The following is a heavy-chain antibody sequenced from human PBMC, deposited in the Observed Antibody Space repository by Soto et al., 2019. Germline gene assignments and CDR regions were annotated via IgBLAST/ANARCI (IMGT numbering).Heavy chain of an antibody. D-gene: IGHD6-19*01. CDR3: AREGAVAGTRGVDY. V-gene: IGHV4-61*01. CDR1: GGSVSSGSYY. CDR2: IYYSGGT. J-gene: IGHJ4*02. Sequence: QVQLQESGPGLVKTSETLSLTCTVSGGSVSSGSYYWSWIRQPPGKGLEWIGYIYYSGGTNYNPSLKSRVTLSVDTSKNQFSLKLSSVTAADTAVYYCAREGAVAGTRGVDYWGQGTLVTVSS.